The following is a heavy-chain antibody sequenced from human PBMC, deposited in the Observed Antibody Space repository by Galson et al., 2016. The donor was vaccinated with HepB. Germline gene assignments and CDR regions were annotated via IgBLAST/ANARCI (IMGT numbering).Heavy chain of an antibody. J-gene: IGHJ6*02. V-gene: IGHV6-1*01. CDR3: ARDTPWLAGGYYYYVMDV. Sequence: CAISGDSVSSNFAAWNWIRQSPSRGLEWLGKTYYRSMWYNDYAVSVKSRITINPDTSKSQFSLQLNSVTPEDTAVYYCARDTPWLAGGYYYYVMDVWGQGTTVTVS. CDR1: GDSVSSNFAA. CDR2: TYYRSMWYN. D-gene: IGHD6-19*01.